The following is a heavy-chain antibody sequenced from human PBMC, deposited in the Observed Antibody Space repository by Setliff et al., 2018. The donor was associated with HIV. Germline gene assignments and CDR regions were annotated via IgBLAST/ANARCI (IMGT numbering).Heavy chain of an antibody. D-gene: IGHD1-1*01. CDR3: VKDVLTLRTFYNSYFDH. Sequence: GGSLRLSCAASGSTFDDYAMHWVRQAPGKDLEWVSGISYNSVSIGYADSVKGRFTISRDNAKNSLYLQMNTLTTEDTAFYFCVKDVLTLRTFYNSYFDHWGQGALVTVSS. J-gene: IGHJ4*02. CDR1: GSTFDDYA. CDR2: ISYNSVSI. V-gene: IGHV3-9*01.